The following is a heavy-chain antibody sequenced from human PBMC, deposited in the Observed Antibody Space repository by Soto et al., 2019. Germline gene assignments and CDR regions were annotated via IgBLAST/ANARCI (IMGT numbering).Heavy chain of an antibody. V-gene: IGHV1-69*01. CDR3: ARSIGSGGVIGGFDY. Sequence: QEQLVQSGAEVRKPGSAVRVSCKASGGTFNMYAMNWVRQAPGQGLEWMAGIIPIFDTPRYSQQFQGRVTITVDESTSTAYMELSSLRSEDTAIYYCARSIGSGGVIGGFDYWGQGTLVTVAS. D-gene: IGHD3-16*02. CDR2: IIPIFDTP. CDR1: GGTFNMYA. J-gene: IGHJ4*02.